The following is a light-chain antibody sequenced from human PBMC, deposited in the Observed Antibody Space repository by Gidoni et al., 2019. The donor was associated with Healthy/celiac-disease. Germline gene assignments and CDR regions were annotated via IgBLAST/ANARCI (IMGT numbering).Light chain of an antibody. CDR2: WAS. CDR3: QQYYSTLLT. Sequence: DIVFTQPPASLSASLGERATINCKSSQSVLYSSNNKNYLAWYQQKPGQPPKLLIYWASTREAGVPDRFSGSGSGTDFTLTISSLQAEDVAVYYCQQYYSTLLTFGGGTKVEIK. CDR1: QSVLYSSNNKNY. J-gene: IGKJ4*01. V-gene: IGKV4-1*01.